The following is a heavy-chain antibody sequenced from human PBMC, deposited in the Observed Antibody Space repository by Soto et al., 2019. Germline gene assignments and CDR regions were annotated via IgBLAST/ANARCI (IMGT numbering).Heavy chain of an antibody. V-gene: IGHV3-74*01. CDR2: VNSDGSTT. CDR1: GFIFNNYW. D-gene: IGHD3-9*01. Sequence: SLRLSCAASGFIFNNYWMHWVRQVPGKGLVWVSRVNSDGSTTNYADSVKGRFTISRDNAKNTLFLQMNSLRVENTAVYYCARGKYYDVSTGYSTFDPWGQGVPVTVSS. CDR3: ARGKYYDVSTGYSTFDP. J-gene: IGHJ5*02.